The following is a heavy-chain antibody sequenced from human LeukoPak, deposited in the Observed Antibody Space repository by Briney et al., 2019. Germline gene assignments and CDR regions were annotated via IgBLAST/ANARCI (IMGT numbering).Heavy chain of an antibody. CDR2: ISYDGSNK. V-gene: IGHV3-30*04. D-gene: IGHD6-25*01. Sequence: GGSLGLSCAASGFTFSRYTMHWVRQAPGKGLEWVAVISYDGSNKLFADSVKGRFTISRDSSKNTLYLQMNSLRAEDTAVYYCARSGSETQNWFDPWGQGTLVTVSS. J-gene: IGHJ5*02. CDR1: GFTFSRYT. CDR3: ARSGSETQNWFDP.